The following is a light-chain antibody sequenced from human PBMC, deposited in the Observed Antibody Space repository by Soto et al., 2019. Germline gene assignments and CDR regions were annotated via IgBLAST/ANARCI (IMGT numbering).Light chain of an antibody. CDR3: QQFYYYPHT. CDR1: HTIATY. J-gene: IGKJ2*01. Sequence: IQMTQSPSSLSASVGDGVTFTCRASHTIATYLNWYQQKPGQVPEVLIYDASRLHVGVPSRFTGSGYGTDFTLTINNLQPEDFAIYYCQQFYYYPHTFGQGTKLEVK. V-gene: IGKV1-39*01. CDR2: DAS.